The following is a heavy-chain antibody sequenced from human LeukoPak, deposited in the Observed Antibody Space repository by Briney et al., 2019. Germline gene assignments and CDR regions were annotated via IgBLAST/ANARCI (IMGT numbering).Heavy chain of an antibody. J-gene: IGHJ4*02. Sequence: PSETLSLTCAVYGGSFSGYYWSWIRQPPVKGLEWIGEINHSGSTNYNPSLKSRVTISVDTSKNQFSLKLSSVTAADTAVYYCATRFSMVRGVIPYFDYWGQGTLVTVSS. CDR2: INHSGST. V-gene: IGHV4-34*01. CDR3: ATRFSMVRGVIPYFDY. CDR1: GGSFSGYY. D-gene: IGHD3-10*01.